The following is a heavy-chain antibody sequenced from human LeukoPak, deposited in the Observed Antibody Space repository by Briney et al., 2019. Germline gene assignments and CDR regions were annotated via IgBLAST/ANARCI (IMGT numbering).Heavy chain of an antibody. CDR3: ARDPLGDYYDKSYYFDY. D-gene: IGHD3-22*01. CDR1: EFTFSSYN. V-gene: IGHV3-48*04. Sequence: GGSLRLSCAASEFTFSSYNMNWVRQAPGKGLEWVSYISSSGSTIYYADSVKGRFTISRDNAKNSLYLQMNSLRAEDTAVYYCARDPLGDYYDKSYYFDYWGQGTLVTVSS. J-gene: IGHJ4*02. CDR2: ISSSGSTI.